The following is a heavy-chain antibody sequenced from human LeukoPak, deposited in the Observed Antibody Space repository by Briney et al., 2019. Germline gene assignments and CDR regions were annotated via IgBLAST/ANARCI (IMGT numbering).Heavy chain of an antibody. CDR1: GFTSSSYA. Sequence: PGGSLRLSCAASGFTSSSYAMSWVRQAPGKGLEWVSAISGSGGSTYYADSVKGRFTISRDNSKNTLYLQMNSLRAEDTAVYYCAKITGSVVAAYFDYWGQGTLVTVSS. J-gene: IGHJ4*02. D-gene: IGHD2-15*01. V-gene: IGHV3-23*01. CDR3: AKITGSVVAAYFDY. CDR2: ISGSGGST.